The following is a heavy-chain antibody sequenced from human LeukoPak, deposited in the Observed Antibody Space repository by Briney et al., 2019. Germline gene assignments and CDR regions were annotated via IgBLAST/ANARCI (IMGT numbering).Heavy chain of an antibody. CDR2: IWYDGSNK. CDR3: ARDMGAFEFQRLGSL. Sequence: PGGSLRLSCAASGFTFSSYGMHWVRQAPGKGLEWVAVIWYDGSNKYYADSVKGRFTISRDNSKSTLYLQMNSLRAEDTAVYYCARDMGAFEFQRLGSLWGQGTLVTVSS. J-gene: IGHJ4*02. V-gene: IGHV3-33*01. CDR1: GFTFSSYG. D-gene: IGHD6-25*01.